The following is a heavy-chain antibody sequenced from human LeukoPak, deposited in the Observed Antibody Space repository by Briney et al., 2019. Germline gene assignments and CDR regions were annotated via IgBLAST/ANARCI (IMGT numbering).Heavy chain of an antibody. CDR3: ARGGGYSYGYFDY. J-gene: IGHJ4*02. CDR2: FYSGGST. D-gene: IGHD5-18*01. CDR1: GFTVSSNY. Sequence: GGSLRLSCAASGFTVSSNYMSWVRQAPGKGLEWVSVFYSGGSTYYADSVKGRFTISRHNSKNTLYLQMNSLRAEDTAVYYCARGGGYSYGYFDYWGQGTLVTVSS. V-gene: IGHV3-53*04.